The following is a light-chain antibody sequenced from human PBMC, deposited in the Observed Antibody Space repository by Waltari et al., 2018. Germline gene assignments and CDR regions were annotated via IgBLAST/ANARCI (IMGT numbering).Light chain of an antibody. J-gene: IGKJ2*01. CDR2: LAS. V-gene: IGKV4-1*01. CDR3: QQYYSSPDT. CDR1: QNVLYSSNNKNY. Sequence: DIVMTQSPDSLAVSLGERATINCRSSQNVLYSSNNKNYLAGYQQKPGQPPKLLIYLASTRESGVPDRFSGSGSGTEFTLTISSLQAEDVAVYYCQQYYSSPDTFGQGTKLEIK.